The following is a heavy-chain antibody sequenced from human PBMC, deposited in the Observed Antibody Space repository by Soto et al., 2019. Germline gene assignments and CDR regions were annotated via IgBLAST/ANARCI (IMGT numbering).Heavy chain of an antibody. CDR1: GGSISSGDYY. V-gene: IGHV4-30-4*01. D-gene: IGHD6-19*01. Sequence: QVQLQESGPGLVKPSQTLSLTCTVSGGSISSGDYYWSWIRQPPGKGLEWIGYIYYSGSTYYNPSLTSRVTISVDTSKNQFSQKLSSVTAADTGVYYCARVSKWLDPNDAFGIWGQGTMVTVSS. J-gene: IGHJ3*02. CDR3: ARVSKWLDPNDAFGI. CDR2: IYYSGST.